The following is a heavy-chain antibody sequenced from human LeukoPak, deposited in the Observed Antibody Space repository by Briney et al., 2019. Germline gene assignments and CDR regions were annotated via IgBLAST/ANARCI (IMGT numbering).Heavy chain of an antibody. CDR3: ARAIARYYYDSSGYYS. CDR2: IYYSGST. J-gene: IGHJ4*02. V-gene: IGHV4-39*01. Sequence: PSETLSLTCTVSGGSISSSSYYWGWIRQPPGKGLEWIGSIYYSGSTYYNPSLKGRVTISVDTSKNQFSLKLSSVTAADTAVYYCARAIARYYYDSSGYYSWGQGTLVTVSS. D-gene: IGHD3-22*01. CDR1: GGSISSSSYY.